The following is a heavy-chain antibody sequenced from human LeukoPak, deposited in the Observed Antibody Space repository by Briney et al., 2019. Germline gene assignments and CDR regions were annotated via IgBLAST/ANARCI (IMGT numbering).Heavy chain of an antibody. CDR2: IKQDGSEK. V-gene: IGHV3-7*01. CDR1: GFTFSSAW. CDR3: ARTPYSSAWGPFDY. J-gene: IGHJ4*02. Sequence: PGGSLRLSCAASGFTFSSAWMSWVRQAPGKGLEWVANIKQDGSEKYYVDSVKGRFTISRDNAKNSLYLQMNSLRAEDTAVYYCARTPYSSAWGPFDYWGQGTLVTVSS. D-gene: IGHD6-19*01.